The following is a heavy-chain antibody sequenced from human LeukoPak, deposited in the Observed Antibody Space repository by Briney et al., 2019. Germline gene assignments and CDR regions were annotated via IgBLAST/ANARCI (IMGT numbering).Heavy chain of an antibody. D-gene: IGHD3-3*02. V-gene: IGHV3-7*01. CDR3: ATFFGQVPPSGYYYYYGMDV. CDR1: GFIFNHYW. J-gene: IGHJ6*02. Sequence: PGGSLRLSCAASGFIFNHYWMTWVRQAPGKGLEWVAFIKQDGTLKDYEDSAKGRFTISRDNAKNSLYLQMNSLRAEDTAVYYCATFFGQVPPSGYYYYYGMDVWGQGTTVTVSS. CDR2: IKQDGTLK.